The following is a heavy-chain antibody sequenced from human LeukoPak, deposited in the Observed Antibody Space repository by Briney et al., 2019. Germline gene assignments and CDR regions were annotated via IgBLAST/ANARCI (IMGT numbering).Heavy chain of an antibody. CDR3: ARVVDSSGYYYYYYMDV. CDR1: GGSISSYY. V-gene: IGHV4-59*01. Sequence: PSETLSLXCTVSGGSISSYYWRWIRQPPGKGLEWIGYIYYSGSTNYNPSLKSRVTISVDTSKNQFSLKLSSVTAADTAVYYCARVVDSSGYYYYYYMDVWGKGTTVTVSS. J-gene: IGHJ6*03. D-gene: IGHD3-22*01. CDR2: IYYSGST.